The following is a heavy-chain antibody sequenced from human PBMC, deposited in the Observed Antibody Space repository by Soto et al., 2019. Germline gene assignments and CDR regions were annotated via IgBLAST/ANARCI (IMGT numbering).Heavy chain of an antibody. Sequence: GGSLRLSCAASGFTFRSYAMRWVRQAPGKGLEWVSAISGSGGSTSYADSVKGRFTISRDNSKTSLLLKMSRLRGGCTAVYYCTASRERWGQVDGFPTGYNYYYCLDVWGQGTTVTVSS. CDR1: GFTFRSYA. D-gene: IGHD3-9*01. CDR3: TASRERWGQVDGFPTGYNYYYCLDV. J-gene: IGHJ6*02. CDR2: ISGSGGST. V-gene: IGHV3-23*01.